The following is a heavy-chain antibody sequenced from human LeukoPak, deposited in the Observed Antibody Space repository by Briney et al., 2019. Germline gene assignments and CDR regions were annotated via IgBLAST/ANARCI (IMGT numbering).Heavy chain of an antibody. CDR1: GFSFDDYA. CDR2: ISWNSGSI. V-gene: IGHV3-9*01. Sequence: GGSLRLSCAASGFSFDDYAMHWVRQAPGKGLEWVSGISWNSGSIGYADSVKGRFTISRDNAKNSLYLQMNSLRAEDTALYYCAKDTIEGSYGGNAFDIWGQGTMVTVSS. CDR3: AKDTIEGSYGGNAFDI. D-gene: IGHD3-16*01. J-gene: IGHJ3*02.